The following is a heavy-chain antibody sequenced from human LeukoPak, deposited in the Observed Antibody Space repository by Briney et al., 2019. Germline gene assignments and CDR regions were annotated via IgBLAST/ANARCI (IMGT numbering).Heavy chain of an antibody. V-gene: IGHV1-18*01. CDR1: GYTFTSCG. CDR2: ISAYNGNT. J-gene: IGHJ6*03. Sequence: ASVKVSCKASGYTFTSCGISWVRQAPGQGLEWMGWISAYNGNTNYAQKLQGRVTMTTDTSTSTAYMELRSLRSDDTAVYYCARGGRDIVVVPAASSNYYYYYMDVWGKGTTVTVSS. CDR3: ARGGRDIVVVPAASSNYYYYYMDV. D-gene: IGHD2-2*01.